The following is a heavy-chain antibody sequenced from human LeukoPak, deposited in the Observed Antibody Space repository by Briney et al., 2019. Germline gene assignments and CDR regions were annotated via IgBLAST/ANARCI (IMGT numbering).Heavy chain of an antibody. V-gene: IGHV1-69*04. CDR1: GGTFSSYA. CDR2: IIPILGIA. Sequence: ASVKVSCKASGGTFSSYAISWVRQAPGQGLEWMGRIIPILGIANYAQKFQGRVTITADKSTSTAYMELSSLRSEDTAVYYCARTTGSVVTARFGMDVWGQGTTVTVSS. J-gene: IGHJ6*02. CDR3: ARTTGSVVTARFGMDV. D-gene: IGHD2-21*02.